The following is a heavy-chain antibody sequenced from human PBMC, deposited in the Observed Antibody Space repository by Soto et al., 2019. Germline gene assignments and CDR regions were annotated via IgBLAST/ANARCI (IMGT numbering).Heavy chain of an antibody. CDR2: IYKSGTT. D-gene: IGHD4-17*01. V-gene: IGHV4-59*01. CDR3: ARYGDYELDYFDY. J-gene: IGHJ4*02. CDR1: GDSISTYY. Sequence: PSETLSLTCTVSGDSISTYYWGCIRQPPGKGLEWIGYIYKSGTTNYNPSLKSRVTISVDTSKNQFSLKLTSVTAADTAVYYCARYGDYELDYFDYWGQGTLVTVSS.